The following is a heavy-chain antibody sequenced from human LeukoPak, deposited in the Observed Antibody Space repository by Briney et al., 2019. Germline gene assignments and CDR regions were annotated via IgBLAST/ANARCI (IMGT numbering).Heavy chain of an antibody. D-gene: IGHD6-13*01. CDR1: GYTFTSYA. J-gene: IGHJ6*03. CDR2: IIPIFGTA. CDR3: ARGSLSSRQAWYYYYMDV. V-gene: IGHV1-69*05. Sequence: SVKVSCKASGYTFTSYAISWVRQAPGQGLEWMGGIIPIFGTANYAQKFQGRVTITTDESTSTAYMELSSLRSEDTAVYYCARGSLSSRQAWYYYYMDVWGKGTTVTVSS.